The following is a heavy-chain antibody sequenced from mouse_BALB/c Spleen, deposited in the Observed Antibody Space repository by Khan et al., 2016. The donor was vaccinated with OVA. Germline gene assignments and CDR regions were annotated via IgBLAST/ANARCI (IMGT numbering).Heavy chain of an antibody. CDR2: VSTGVSYT. V-gene: IGHV5-6*01. J-gene: IGHJ3*01. D-gene: IGHD1-1*01. CDR1: GFTSSTYG. Sequence: EVELVESGGDLVKPGGSLKLSCAASGFTSSTYGLSWVRQTPDKRLEWVATVSTGVSYTYFPDSVKGRFTISRDNAKNTLYLEMSGLKTEDIAMFYCTRLAYYYDSEGFAYWGQGTLVTVSA. CDR3: TRLAYYYDSEGFAY.